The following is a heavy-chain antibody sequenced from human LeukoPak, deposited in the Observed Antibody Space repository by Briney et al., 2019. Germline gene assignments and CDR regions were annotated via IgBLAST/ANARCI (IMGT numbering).Heavy chain of an antibody. CDR3: ARGRVPAAALPYYGMDV. V-gene: IGHV3-21*01. CDR2: ISSSSSYI. Sequence: PGGSLRLSCAASGFTFSSYSMNWVRQAPGKGLEWVSSISSSSSYIYYADSVKGRFTISRDDAKNSLYLQVNSLRAEDTAVYYCARGRVPAAALPYYGMDVWGQGTTVTVSS. CDR1: GFTFSSYS. J-gene: IGHJ6*02. D-gene: IGHD2-2*01.